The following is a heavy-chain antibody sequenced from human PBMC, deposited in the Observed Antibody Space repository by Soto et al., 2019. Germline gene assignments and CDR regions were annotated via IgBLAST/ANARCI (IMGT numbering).Heavy chain of an antibody. CDR2: IIPILGIA. CDR3: ASSSGWDDY. D-gene: IGHD6-19*01. CDR1: GGTFSSYT. J-gene: IGHJ4*02. V-gene: IGHV1-69*02. Sequence: QVQLVQSGAEVKKPGSSVKVSCKASGGTFSSYTISWVRQAPGQGLEWMGRIIPILGIANYAKKFRGRVPITADKSTSTAYMELSSLRSEDTAVYYCASSSGWDDYWGQGTLVTVSS.